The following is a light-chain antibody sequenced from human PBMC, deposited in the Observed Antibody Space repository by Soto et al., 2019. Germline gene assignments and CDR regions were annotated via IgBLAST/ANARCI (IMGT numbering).Light chain of an antibody. V-gene: IGKV1-5*03. Sequence: DIQMTQSPSTLSGSVGDRVTITCRASQTISSWLAWYQQKPAKAPKLLIYKASTLKSWVPSRFSGSGSGTEFTLTISSLQPDDFATYYCKQYGSSPLTFAGGTKVDIK. J-gene: IGKJ4*01. CDR3: KQYGSSPLT. CDR1: QTISSW. CDR2: KAS.